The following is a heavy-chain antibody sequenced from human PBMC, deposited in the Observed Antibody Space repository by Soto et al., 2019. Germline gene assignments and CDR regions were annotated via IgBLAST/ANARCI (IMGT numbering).Heavy chain of an antibody. J-gene: IGHJ6*02. CDR1: GYTFTSYD. CDR2: MNPNSGNT. Sequence: ASVKVSCKASGYTFTSYDINWVRQATGQGLEWMGWMNPNSGNTGYAQKFQGRVTMTRNTSISTAYMELSSLRSEDTAVYYCARTTYYDFWSGSHYYYYYYGMDVWGQGTTVTCSS. CDR3: ARTTYYDFWSGSHYYYYYYGMDV. D-gene: IGHD3-3*01. V-gene: IGHV1-8*01.